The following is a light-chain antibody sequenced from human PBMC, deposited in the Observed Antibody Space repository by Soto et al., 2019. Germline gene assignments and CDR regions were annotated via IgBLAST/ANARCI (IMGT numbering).Light chain of an antibody. CDR2: GAS. CDR3: QQYGSSPPLT. V-gene: IGKV3-20*01. J-gene: IGKJ4*01. CDR1: QSVSSSY. Sequence: EIVLTQSPGTLSLSPGERATLSCRASQSVSSSYLAWYQQKPGQAPRILIYGASSRATGIPDRFSGSGSGTDFTLTISRLEPEDFEVYYCQQYGSSPPLTFGGGTKV.